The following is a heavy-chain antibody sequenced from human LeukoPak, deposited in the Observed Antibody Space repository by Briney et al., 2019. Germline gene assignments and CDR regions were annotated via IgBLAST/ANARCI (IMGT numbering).Heavy chain of an antibody. J-gene: IGHJ6*02. Sequence: SQTLSLTCTVSGGSISSGGYYWSWIRQHPGKGLGWIGYIYYSGSTYYNPSLKSRVTISVDTSKNQFSLKLSSVTAADTAVHYCARAKYSNLSYYYYGMDVWGQGTTVTVSS. D-gene: IGHD6-6*01. V-gene: IGHV4-31*03. CDR3: ARAKYSNLSYYYYGMDV. CDR2: IYYSGST. CDR1: GGSISSGGYY.